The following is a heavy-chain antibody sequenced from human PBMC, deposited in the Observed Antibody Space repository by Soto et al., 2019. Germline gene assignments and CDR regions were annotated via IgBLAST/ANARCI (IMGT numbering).Heavy chain of an antibody. CDR3: AKATTNGGWFNPFDS. Sequence: GGSLRLSCAASGFTFSSFFMNWVRQAPGKGLEWASGLSGSGTSTYYADSVKGRFTISRDNSRDTLFLQMNSLTADDTAVYYCAKATTNGGWFNPFDSWGQGALVTVSS. V-gene: IGHV3-23*01. J-gene: IGHJ4*02. CDR1: GFTFSSFF. CDR2: LSGSGTST. D-gene: IGHD6-19*01.